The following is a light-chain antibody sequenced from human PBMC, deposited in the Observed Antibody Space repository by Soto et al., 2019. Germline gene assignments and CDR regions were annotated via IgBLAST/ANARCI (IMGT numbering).Light chain of an antibody. CDR1: QTINSW. CDR3: QQYNSYPLT. Sequence: DIQMTQSPSTLSASIGDRVTITCRASQTINSWLAWYQQKPGKAPKFLIYDASSLESGVPSRFSGSGSGTEFTLTISSLQPDDFATYYCQQYNSYPLTSGGGTKVEIK. J-gene: IGKJ4*01. CDR2: DAS. V-gene: IGKV1-5*01.